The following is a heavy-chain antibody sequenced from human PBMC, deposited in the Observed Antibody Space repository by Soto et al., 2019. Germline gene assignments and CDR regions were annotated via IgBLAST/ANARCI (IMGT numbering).Heavy chain of an antibody. V-gene: IGHV1-69*13. Sequence: SVKGSCKASGGTFSSYAISWVRQAPGQGLEWMGGIIPIFGTANYAQKFQGRVTITADESTSTAYMELSSLRSEDTAVYYCAEGAQYYDFWSGYYYYYGMYVWGQ. CDR1: GGTFSSYA. D-gene: IGHD3-3*01. CDR3: AEGAQYYDFWSGYYYYYGMYV. J-gene: IGHJ6*02. CDR2: IIPIFGTA.